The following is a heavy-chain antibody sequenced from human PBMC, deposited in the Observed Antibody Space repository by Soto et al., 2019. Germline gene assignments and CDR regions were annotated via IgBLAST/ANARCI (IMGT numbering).Heavy chain of an antibody. V-gene: IGHV1-46*03. CDR3: ARRFGELLSHYYYYYMDV. D-gene: IGHD3-10*01. CDR2: INPSGGST. J-gene: IGHJ6*03. Sequence: ASVKVSCKASGYTFTSYYMHWVRQAPGQGLEWMGIINPSGGSTSYAQKFQGRVTMTRDTSTSTVYMELSSLRSEDTAVYYCARRFGELLSHYYYYYMDVWGKGTTVTVSS. CDR1: GYTFTSYY.